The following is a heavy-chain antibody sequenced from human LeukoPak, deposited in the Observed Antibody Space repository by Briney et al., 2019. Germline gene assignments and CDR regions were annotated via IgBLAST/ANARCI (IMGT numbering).Heavy chain of an antibody. V-gene: IGHV3-30*02. Sequence: GGSLRLSCAASGFSFRTYGMHWVRQAPGKGLEWVAFIRYDGSNKYYAESVKGRLTISRDNSKNTLYLQMNSLRDEDTAVHYCVKDLTRITVVRGVIGNDAFDVWGQGTMVTVSS. CDR2: IRYDGSNK. D-gene: IGHD3-10*01. J-gene: IGHJ3*01. CDR1: GFSFRTYG. CDR3: VKDLTRITVVRGVIGNDAFDV.